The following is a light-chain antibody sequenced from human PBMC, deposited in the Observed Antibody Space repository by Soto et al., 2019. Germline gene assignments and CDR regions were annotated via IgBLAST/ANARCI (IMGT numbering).Light chain of an antibody. V-gene: IGLV3-9*01. Sequence: SYELTQPLSVSVALGQTARITCGGNNIGSKNVHWYQQNPGQAPVLVIYRDSNRPSGIPERFYGSNSGNTATLTISRAQAGDEADYYCQVWDSSTVFGTGTKLTVL. J-gene: IGLJ1*01. CDR2: RDS. CDR3: QVWDSSTV. CDR1: NIGSKN.